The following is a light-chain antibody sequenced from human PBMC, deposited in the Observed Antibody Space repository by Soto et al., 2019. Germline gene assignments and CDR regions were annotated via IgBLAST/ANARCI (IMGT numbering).Light chain of an antibody. Sequence: DIQMTQSPSTLPASVGDRVTITCRASQGIGSYLAWYQQKPGKAPRLLIYAASTLQSGVPSRFSGRGSGTEFTLTINSLQPEDFATYYCQQYKSYLRTFGQGTKVDIK. CDR2: AAS. J-gene: IGKJ1*01. CDR1: QGIGSY. V-gene: IGKV1-9*01. CDR3: QQYKSYLRT.